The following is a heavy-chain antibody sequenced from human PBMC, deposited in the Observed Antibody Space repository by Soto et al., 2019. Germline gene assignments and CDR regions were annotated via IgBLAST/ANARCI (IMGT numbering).Heavy chain of an antibody. Sequence: EVQLVESGGGLVQPGGSLRLSCAASGFTFSSYWMHWVRQAPGKGLEWVSRMNMDGNRISYVDSVKGRCTISRYNAKNTFYMEMNSARVEDTAVYYCVRGDGDRYDGHGYLGRHWGQGSLVTVSS. D-gene: IGHD2-21*01. J-gene: IGHJ4*02. V-gene: IGHV3-74*01. CDR1: GFTFSSYW. CDR3: VRGDGDRYDGHGYLGRH. CDR2: MNMDGNRI.